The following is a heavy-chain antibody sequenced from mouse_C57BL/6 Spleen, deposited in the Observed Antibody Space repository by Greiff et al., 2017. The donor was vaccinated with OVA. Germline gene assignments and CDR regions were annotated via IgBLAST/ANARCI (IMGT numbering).Heavy chain of an antibody. CDR3: ARTDDGYGGGLKY. D-gene: IGHD2-2*01. CDR2: IYPGDGDT. J-gene: IGHJ2*01. V-gene: IGHV1-82*01. CDR1: GYAFSSSW. Sequence: QVQLQQSGPELVKPGASVKISCKASGYAFSSSWMNWVKQRPGKGLEWIGRIYPGDGDTNYNGKFKGKATLTADKSSSTAYMQLSSLTSVDSAVYFCARTDDGYGGGLKYGGQGTTLTASS.